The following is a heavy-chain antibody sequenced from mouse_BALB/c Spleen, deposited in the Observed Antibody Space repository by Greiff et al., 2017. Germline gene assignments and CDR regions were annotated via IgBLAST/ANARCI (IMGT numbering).Heavy chain of an antibody. CDR3: ASYGNYPIAY. D-gene: IGHD2-1*01. Sequence: VQLQQSGPELVKPGASVKISCKASGYAFSSSWMNWVKQRPGQGLEWIVRIYPGDGDTNYNVKFKGKATLTADKSSSTAYMQLSSLTSVDSAVYFCASYGNYPIAYWGQGTLVTVSA. J-gene: IGHJ3*01. CDR1: GYAFSSSW. CDR2: IYPGDGDT. V-gene: IGHV1-82*01.